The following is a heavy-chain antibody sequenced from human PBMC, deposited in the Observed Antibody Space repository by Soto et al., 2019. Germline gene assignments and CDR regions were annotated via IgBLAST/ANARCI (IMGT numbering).Heavy chain of an antibody. CDR1: GYTFTSYY. CDR2: INPDGGGT. D-gene: IGHD4-4*01. Sequence: QVQLVQSGAEVKKPGASVKVSCKASGYTFTSYYMHWVRLAPGQGLEWMGIINPDGGGTSYAQQFQGRVIMTRDTSTSTVYMEMSSLRSEDTALYYRAVGGNSLSMDGWGQGTTVTVSS. V-gene: IGHV1-46*01. CDR3: AVGGNSLSMDG. J-gene: IGHJ6*02.